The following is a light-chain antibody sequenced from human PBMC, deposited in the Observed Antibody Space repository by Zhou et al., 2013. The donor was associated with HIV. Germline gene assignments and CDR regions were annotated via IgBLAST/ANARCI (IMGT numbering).Light chain of an antibody. J-gene: IGKJ4*01. CDR1: QSLVHSDGTTY. CDR2: KVS. V-gene: IGKV2-30*02. CDR3: MQGTHWPLT. Sequence: DVVLTQSPLSLPVTLGQPASISCKSSQSLVHSDGTTYLSWFQQRPGQSPRRLIYKVSNRDSGVPDRFSGSGSGTDFTLKISRVEAEDVGVYYCMQGTHWPLTFGGGTKVEIK.